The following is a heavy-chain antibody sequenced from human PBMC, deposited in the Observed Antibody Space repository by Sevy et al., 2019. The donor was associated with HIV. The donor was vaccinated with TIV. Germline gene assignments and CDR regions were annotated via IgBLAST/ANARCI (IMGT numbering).Heavy chain of an antibody. V-gene: IGHV3-23*01. D-gene: IGHD2-8*01. CDR1: GFTFSKYS. CDR3: AREGCTKPHDY. Sequence: SGYLRLSCAASGFTFSKYSMSWVRQPPGKGLEWVSTLSFGCGEINYADSVKGRFTISRVNSKSSVYLQMNNLGPEDTAVHYCAREGCTKPHDYWGQGTLVTVSS. CDR2: LSFGCGEI. J-gene: IGHJ4*02.